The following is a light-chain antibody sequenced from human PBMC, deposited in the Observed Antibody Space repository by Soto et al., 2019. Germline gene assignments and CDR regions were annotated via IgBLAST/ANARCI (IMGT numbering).Light chain of an antibody. CDR2: HAS. Sequence: ENVLTQSPGTLSLSPGERATLSCRASQSISSSYLAWYQQKPGQTPRLLIYHASNRATGIPDRFSGSGSGPDFTLTISRLEPEDFALYYCQQYGDSLLTFGGGTKVEIK. CDR1: QSISSSY. J-gene: IGKJ4*01. CDR3: QQYGDSLLT. V-gene: IGKV3-20*01.